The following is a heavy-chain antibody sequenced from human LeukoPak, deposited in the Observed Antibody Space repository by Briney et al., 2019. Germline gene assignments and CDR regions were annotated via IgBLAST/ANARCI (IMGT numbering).Heavy chain of an antibody. J-gene: IGHJ4*02. V-gene: IGHV4-39*01. CDR1: GSSVSDPLSN. CDR2: INFIGRT. D-gene: IGHD3-9*01. Sequence: SETLSLTCTVSGSSVSDPLSNWGWVRQPPGKGLEWIAEINFIGRTSYNSSLNSRVTMSVDTSKNQFSLKMTSLTAADTAVYFCARLTKGRYFDYIFAFWGQGILVTVSS. CDR3: ARLTKGRYFDYIFAF.